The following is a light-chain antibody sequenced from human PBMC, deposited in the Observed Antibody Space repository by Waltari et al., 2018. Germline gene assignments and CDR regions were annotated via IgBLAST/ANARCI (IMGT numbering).Light chain of an antibody. V-gene: IGLV2-23*03. CDR1: RSDVGGYNL. CDR2: EGV. CDR3: CSYAGGSTLV. J-gene: IGLJ1*01. Sequence: QSALTQPASVSGSPGQSITISCTGTRSDVGGYNLVSWYQQHPNKAPKLIIYEGVKRPLGVSNRFSGSKSGNTASLTISGLQAEDEADYYCCSYAGGSTLVFGTGTEVTVL.